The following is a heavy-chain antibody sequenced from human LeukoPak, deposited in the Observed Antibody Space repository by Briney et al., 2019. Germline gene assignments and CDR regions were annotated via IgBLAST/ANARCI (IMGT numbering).Heavy chain of an antibody. CDR1: GGSISSSSYY. V-gene: IGHV4-39*01. J-gene: IGHJ5*02. CDR2: IYYSGST. D-gene: IGHD2-15*01. Sequence: SETLSLTCTVSGGSISSSSYYWGWIRQPPGKGLEWIGSIYYSGSTYYNPSLKSRVTISVDTSKNQFSLKLSSVTAADTAVYYCARGEDVGGSNWFDPWGQGTLVTVSS. CDR3: ARGEDVGGSNWFDP.